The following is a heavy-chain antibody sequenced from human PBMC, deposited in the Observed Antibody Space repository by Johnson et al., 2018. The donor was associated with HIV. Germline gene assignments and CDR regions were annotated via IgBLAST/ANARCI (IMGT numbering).Heavy chain of an antibody. CDR2: ISYDGSNK. J-gene: IGHJ3*02. V-gene: IGHV3-30-3*01. Sequence: QVQLVESGGGVVQPGRSLRLSCAASGFTFSSYAMHWVRQAPGKGLEWVAVISYDGSNKYYADSVKGRFTISRDNSKNTLYLQMNSLRAEDTAVYYCARRGYSSSGGAFDIGGQGTMVTVSS. CDR3: ARRGYSSSGGAFDI. D-gene: IGHD6-6*01. CDR1: GFTFSSYA.